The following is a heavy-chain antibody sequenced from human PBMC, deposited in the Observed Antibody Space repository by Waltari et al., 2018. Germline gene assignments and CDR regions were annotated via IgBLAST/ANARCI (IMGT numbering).Heavy chain of an antibody. V-gene: IGHV1-8*03. CDR3: ARGPFYDYIWGSYPDY. CDR1: GYTFTSYD. Sequence: QVQLVQSGAEVKKPGASVKVSCKASGYTFTSYDINWVRQATGHGLEGRGGVNPNSGKKGYEHKCQGRVTITRNTSISTAYMELSSLGSEDTAGYYCARGPFYDYIWGSYPDYWGQGTLVTVSS. CDR2: VNPNSGKK. J-gene: IGHJ4*02. D-gene: IGHD3-16*02.